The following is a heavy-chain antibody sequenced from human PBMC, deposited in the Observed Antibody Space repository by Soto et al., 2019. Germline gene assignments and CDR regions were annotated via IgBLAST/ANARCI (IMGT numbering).Heavy chain of an antibody. CDR3: ARGGNYGGNVPFDY. CDR2: IYYSGST. Sequence: SETLSLTCTVSGGSISSYYWSWIRQPPGKGLEWIGYIYYSGSTNYNPSLKSRVTISVDTSKNQFSLKLSSVTAADTAVYYCARGGNYGGNVPFDYWGQGTLVTVSS. V-gene: IGHV4-59*01. CDR1: GGSISSYY. J-gene: IGHJ4*02. D-gene: IGHD4-17*01.